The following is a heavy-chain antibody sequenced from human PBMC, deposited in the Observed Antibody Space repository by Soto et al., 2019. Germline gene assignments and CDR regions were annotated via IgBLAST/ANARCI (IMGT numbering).Heavy chain of an antibody. J-gene: IGHJ4*02. CDR3: VRIHFLVTIFGAYLDH. CDR2: IFSTDEK. D-gene: IGHD3-3*01. Sequence: QVTLKESGPVLVKPTETLTLTCTVSGFPLSDTKMGVSWIRQPPGQAPEWLAHIFSTDEKSYSSSLKTRLTISKDTSKSQVVLTMTNLAPVDTGTYYCVRIHFLVTIFGAYLDHWGQGAFVTVSS. CDR1: GFPLSDTKMG. V-gene: IGHV2-26*01.